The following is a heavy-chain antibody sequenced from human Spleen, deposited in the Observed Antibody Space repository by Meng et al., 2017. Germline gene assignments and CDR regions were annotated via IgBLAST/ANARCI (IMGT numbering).Heavy chain of an antibody. J-gene: IGHJ4*02. D-gene: IGHD3-22*01. Sequence: ASVKVSCKASGYTFTSYYIHWVRQAPGQGLEWIGRINPNSGGTDYARRFQGRVTLTRDTSISTAYMELRRLTFDDTAVYYCARDSHSSSWYYFDYWGQGTLVTVSS. CDR1: GYTFTSYY. V-gene: IGHV1-2*06. CDR3: ARDSHSSSWYYFDY. CDR2: INPNSGGT.